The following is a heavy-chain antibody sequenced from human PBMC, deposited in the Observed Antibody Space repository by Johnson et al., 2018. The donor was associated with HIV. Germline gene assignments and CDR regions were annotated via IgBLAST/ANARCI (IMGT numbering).Heavy chain of an antibody. CDR3: ARVRRSGWYDNDAFDI. J-gene: IGHJ3*02. CDR2: ISSNGGNT. D-gene: IGHD6-19*01. V-gene: IGHV3-64*07. CDR1: GFTFSSYA. Sequence: VQLVESGGGLVQPGGSLRLSCAASGFTFSSYAMHWVRQAPGKGLEYVSAISSNGGNTYYADSVKGRFTISRDNLKNTLYLQMNSLIPEDTAVYYCARVRRSGWYDNDAFDIWGQGTMVTVSS.